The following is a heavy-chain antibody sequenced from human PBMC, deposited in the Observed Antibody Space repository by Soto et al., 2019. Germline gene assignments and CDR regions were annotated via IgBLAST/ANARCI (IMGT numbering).Heavy chain of an antibody. V-gene: IGHV4-4*02. D-gene: IGHD6-19*01. CDR2: IYHSGST. Sequence: QVQLQESGPGLVKPSGTLSLTCAVSGGSISSSNWWSWVRQPPGKGLEWIGEIYHSGSTNYNPSLTSRVTISVDKSKNRFSLKLSSVTAADTAVYYCARDPGAVAGGLYYFDYWGQGTLVTVSS. CDR1: GGSISSSNW. CDR3: ARDPGAVAGGLYYFDY. J-gene: IGHJ4*02.